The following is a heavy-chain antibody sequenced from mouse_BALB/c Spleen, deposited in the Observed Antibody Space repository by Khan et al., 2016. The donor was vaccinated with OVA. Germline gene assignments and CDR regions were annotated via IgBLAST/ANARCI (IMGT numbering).Heavy chain of an antibody. D-gene: IGHD2-2*01. Sequence: QVQLKESGPGLVAPSQSLSITCTVSGSSSTSYGVSWARQTPGKGLEWLGVIWSDGNTNYRSSLKSRLTITKDNSKSQVLLKLNSLQTDDTATYYCAIIFYGYDWFAYWGQGTLVTVSA. CDR2: IWSDGNT. CDR1: GSSSTSYG. V-gene: IGHV2-3*01. J-gene: IGHJ3*01. CDR3: AIIFYGYDWFAY.